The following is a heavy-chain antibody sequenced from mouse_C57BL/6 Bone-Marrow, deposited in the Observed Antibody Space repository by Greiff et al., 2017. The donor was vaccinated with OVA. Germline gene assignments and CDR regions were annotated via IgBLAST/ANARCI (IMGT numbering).Heavy chain of an antibody. D-gene: IGHD2-1*01. CDR1: GYTFTSYW. CDR2: IDPSDSYT. J-gene: IGHJ3*01. V-gene: IGHV1-69*01. CDR3: ARGLLWYPFAY. Sequence: VQLQQSGAELVMPGASVKLSCKASGYTFTSYWMHWVKQRPGQGLEWIGEIDPSDSYTNYNQKFKGKSTLTVDKSSSTAYMQLSSLTSEDSAVYYCARGLLWYPFAYGGQGTLVTVSA.